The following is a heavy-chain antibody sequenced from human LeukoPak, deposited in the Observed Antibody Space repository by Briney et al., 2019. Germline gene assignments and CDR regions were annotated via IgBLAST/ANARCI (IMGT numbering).Heavy chain of an antibody. CDR3: ARDTPGYYDSSGYPRPNRSFDY. CDR2: IIPIFGTA. CDR1: GGTFSSYA. V-gene: IGHV1-69*01. Sequence: ASVKVSCKASGGTFSSYAISWVRQAPGQGLEWMGGIIPIFGTANYAQKFQGRVTITADESTSTAYMELSSLRSEDTAVYYCARDTPGYYDSSGYPRPNRSFDYWGQGTLVTVSS. D-gene: IGHD3-22*01. J-gene: IGHJ4*02.